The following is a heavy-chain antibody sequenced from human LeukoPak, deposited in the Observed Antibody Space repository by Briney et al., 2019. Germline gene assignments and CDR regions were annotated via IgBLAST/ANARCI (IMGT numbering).Heavy chain of an antibody. CDR1: GFTFSSYE. Sequence: GGPLRLSCAASGFTFSSYEMNWVRQAPGKGLEWVSYISSSGSTIYYADSVKGRFTIFRDNAKNSLYLQMNSLRAEDTVVYCCAELGITMIGGVWGKGTTVTISS. D-gene: IGHD3-10*02. CDR2: ISSSGSTI. V-gene: IGHV3-48*03. CDR3: AELGITMIGGV. J-gene: IGHJ6*04.